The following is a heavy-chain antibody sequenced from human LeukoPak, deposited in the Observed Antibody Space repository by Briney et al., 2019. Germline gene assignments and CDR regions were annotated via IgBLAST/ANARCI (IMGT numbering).Heavy chain of an antibody. D-gene: IGHD1-26*01. CDR1: GFTFSSYE. Sequence: GGSLRLSCAASGFTFSSYEMNWVRQTPGKGLEWVGRIKRKIDGETTDYAAPVKGRFTISRDDSKNILYLEMNSLKTEDTGMYYCTRDEWGGCANWGQGTLVTVSS. J-gene: IGHJ4*02. CDR2: IKRKIDGETT. V-gene: IGHV3-15*01. CDR3: TRDEWGGCAN.